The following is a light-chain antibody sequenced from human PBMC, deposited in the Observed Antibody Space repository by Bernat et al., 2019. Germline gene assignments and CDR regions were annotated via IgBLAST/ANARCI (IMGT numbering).Light chain of an antibody. V-gene: IGKV1-16*02. CDR3: QQYHVYPPT. CDR1: QDISIS. Sequence: DIQMTQSPTLLSASVGDKVTITCRASQDISISLAWFQQKPGRAPNSLIYSASILQSEFPSKFSGSGYGTDFSLTISSLHPGDSATYYCQQYHVYPPTFGQGTKVEIK. J-gene: IGKJ1*01. CDR2: SAS.